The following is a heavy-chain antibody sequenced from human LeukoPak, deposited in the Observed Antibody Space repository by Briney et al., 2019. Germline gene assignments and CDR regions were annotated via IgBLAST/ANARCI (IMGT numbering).Heavy chain of an antibody. CDR3: AKCASGRSSFFDY. J-gene: IGHJ4*02. D-gene: IGHD6-6*01. CDR1: GFTFSTYA. Sequence: GGSLRLSCAASGFTFSTYAMSWVRQAPGKGLKGVSGISGSGDSTYYADSVKGRFTISRDNSKNTLYLQMNSLRAEDTAVYYCAKCASGRSSFFDYWGQGALVTVSS. CDR2: ISGSGDST. V-gene: IGHV3-23*01.